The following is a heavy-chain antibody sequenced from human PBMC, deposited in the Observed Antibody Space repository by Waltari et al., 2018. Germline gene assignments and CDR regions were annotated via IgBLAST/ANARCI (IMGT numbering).Heavy chain of an antibody. CDR2: IYSGGWT. D-gene: IGHD1-1*01. J-gene: IGHJ3*02. CDR1: AFTVGNNY. V-gene: IGHV3-53*01. Sequence: EVQLVESGGGLIQPGGSLRLSCAASAFTVGNNYMSWVRQAPGKGRGLVSLIYSGGWTYYADSVKGRFTISRDSSKNTVYLQMNSLRAEDTALYYCAQLGAFDIWGQGTMVTVSS. CDR3: AQLGAFDI.